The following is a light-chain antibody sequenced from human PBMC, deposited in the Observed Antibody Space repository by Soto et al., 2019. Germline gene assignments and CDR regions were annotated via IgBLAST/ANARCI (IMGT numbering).Light chain of an antibody. V-gene: IGKV3-11*01. Sequence: EIVMTQSPAILSVSPGESATLSCRSSQSVNSNYLAWYQQKPGQAPRLLIYDASNRATGIPARFSGSGSGTDFTLTISSLEPEDFAVYYCQQRSSWPATFGQGTRLEIK. CDR1: QSVNSNY. CDR2: DAS. J-gene: IGKJ5*01. CDR3: QQRSSWPAT.